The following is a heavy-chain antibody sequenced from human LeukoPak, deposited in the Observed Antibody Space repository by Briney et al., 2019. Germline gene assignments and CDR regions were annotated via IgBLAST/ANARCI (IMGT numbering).Heavy chain of an antibody. Sequence: SETLSLTCTVSGGSISCGDYYWSWIRQPPGKGLEWIGYIYYSGSTYYNPSLKSRVTISVDTSKNQFSLKLSSVTAADTAVYYCARTMVRGVIIDYWGQGTLVTVSS. CDR3: ARTMVRGVIIDY. J-gene: IGHJ4*02. V-gene: IGHV4-30-4*01. D-gene: IGHD3-10*01. CDR2: IYYSGST. CDR1: GGSISCGDYY.